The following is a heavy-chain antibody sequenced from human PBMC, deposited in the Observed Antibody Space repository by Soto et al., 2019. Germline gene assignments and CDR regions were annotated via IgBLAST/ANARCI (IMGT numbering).Heavy chain of an antibody. J-gene: IGHJ4*02. V-gene: IGHV1-18*01. CDR2: ISGYNGDT. D-gene: IGHD5-12*01. CDR1: GYISKTYG. Sequence: QVQLVQSGAEVKKPGASVKVSCKASGYISKTYGITWVRQAPGQGLEWMGWISGYNGDTNYAQKFQGRLTMTTDTSTSTAYMELRSLRSDDTAVYYCARGVAVIDYWGQGTPVTVSS. CDR3: ARGVAVIDY.